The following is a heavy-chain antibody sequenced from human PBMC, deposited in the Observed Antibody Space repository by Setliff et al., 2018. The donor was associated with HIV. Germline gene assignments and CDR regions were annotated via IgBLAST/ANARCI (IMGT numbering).Heavy chain of an antibody. CDR3: AKEQVPAAIQFHYYYMDV. J-gene: IGHJ6*03. CDR2: ISGSGANT. D-gene: IGHD2-2*01. CDR1: GFTFSSYA. Sequence: GGSLRLSCVASGFTFSSYAMSWVRQAPGKGLEWVSLISGSGANTYYADSVKGRFTISRDNSKNTLYLQMNSLRAEDTAVYYCAKEQVPAAIQFHYYYMDVWGKGTTVTVSS. V-gene: IGHV3-23*01.